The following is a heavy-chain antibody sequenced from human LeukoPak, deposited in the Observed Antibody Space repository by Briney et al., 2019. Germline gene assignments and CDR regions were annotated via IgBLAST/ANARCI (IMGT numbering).Heavy chain of an antibody. CDR2: IYHSGST. CDR1: GGSISSNNW. CDR3: ARKGYTISSFDY. Sequence: SSETLSLTCAVSGGSISSNNWWSWVRQPPGKGLEWIGEIYHSGSTNYNPSLKSRVTISVDKSENHFSLKLSSVTAAGTAVYYCARKGYTISSFDYWGQGTLVTVSS. J-gene: IGHJ4*02. V-gene: IGHV4-4*02. D-gene: IGHD5-18*01.